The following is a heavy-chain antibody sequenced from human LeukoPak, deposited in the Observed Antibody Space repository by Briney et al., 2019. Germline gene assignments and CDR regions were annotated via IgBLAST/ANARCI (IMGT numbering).Heavy chain of an antibody. V-gene: IGHV1-8*01. D-gene: IGHD3-10*01. CDR3: ARVILVRGVIHYYYGMDV. CDR2: MNPNGGNT. J-gene: IGHJ6*02. CDR1: GYTFTSYD. Sequence: ASVKVSCKASGYTFTSYDINWVRQATGQGLEWMGWMNPNGGNTGYAQKFQGRVTMTRNTSISTAYMELSSLRSEDTAVYYCARVILVRGVIHYYYGMDVWGQGTTVTVSS.